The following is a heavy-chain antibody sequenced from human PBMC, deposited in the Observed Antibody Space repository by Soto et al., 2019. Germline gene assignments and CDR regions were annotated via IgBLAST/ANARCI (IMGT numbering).Heavy chain of an antibody. CDR3: ARLGHPGH. J-gene: IGHJ4*02. Sequence: QVQLVQSGAEVKKPGSSVKVSCTASGGSLRNSVISWVRQAPAQRLEWMGGVIPILSTANYAQKFQGRVTMTADEATSTAYMDLSSLSSDDTAVYYCARLGHPGHWGPGTLVIVSS. CDR1: GGSLRNSV. CDR2: VIPILSTA. V-gene: IGHV1-69*01.